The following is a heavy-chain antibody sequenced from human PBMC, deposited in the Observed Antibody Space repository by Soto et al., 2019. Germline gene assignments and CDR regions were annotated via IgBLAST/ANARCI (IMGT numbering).Heavy chain of an antibody. D-gene: IGHD3-10*01. V-gene: IGHV3-23*01. CDR2: ISGAVNNT. CDR3: AKWVDGSGTVLGGMDV. Sequence: EVLLLESGGGLIQPRGSLRLSCAASGFSFSSYAMSWVRQAPGRGLEWVSAISGAVNNTYYTDSVKGRFTISRDNSKDPLYLQMNCLRADDTAVYYWAKWVDGSGTVLGGMDVWGQGTTVTVSS. CDR1: GFSFSSYA. J-gene: IGHJ6*02.